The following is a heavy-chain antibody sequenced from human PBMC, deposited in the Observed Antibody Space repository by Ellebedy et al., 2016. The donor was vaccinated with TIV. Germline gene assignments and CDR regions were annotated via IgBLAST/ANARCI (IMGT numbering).Heavy chain of an antibody. CDR2: ISGSGGST. CDR3: AKRPHDSSGYIKY. D-gene: IGHD3-22*01. J-gene: IGHJ4*02. V-gene: IGHV3-23*01. Sequence: GGSLRLSXAASGFTFSNYAMSWVRQAPRKGLEWVSSISGSGGSTYYADSVKGRFTISRDNSKNTLYLQMNSLRAEDTAVYYCAKRPHDSSGYIKYWGQGTLVTVSS. CDR1: GFTFSNYA.